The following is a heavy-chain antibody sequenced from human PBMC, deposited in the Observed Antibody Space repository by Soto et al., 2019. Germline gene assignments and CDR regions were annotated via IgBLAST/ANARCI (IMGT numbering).Heavy chain of an antibody. CDR2: IYYSGST. CDR3: ARHSSYGDYVDY. Sequence: PEETLSLTCTVSGGSISSYYWSWIRQPPGKGLEWIGYIYYSGSTNYNPSLKSRVTISVDTSKNQFSLKQSSVTAADKAVYYCARHSSYGDYVDYWGQGTLVTVSS. D-gene: IGHD4-17*01. J-gene: IGHJ4*02. V-gene: IGHV4-59*08. CDR1: GGSISSYY.